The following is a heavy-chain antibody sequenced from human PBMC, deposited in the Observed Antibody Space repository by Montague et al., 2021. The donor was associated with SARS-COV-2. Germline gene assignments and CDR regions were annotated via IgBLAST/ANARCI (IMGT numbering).Heavy chain of an antibody. CDR3: ARTCWGSWFGESCFGA. D-gene: IGHD3-10*01. CDR1: GGSISTYY. CDR2: IYTNETT. Sequence: SETLSLTCTVSGGSISTYYWSWIRQPAGKGLAWIGSIYTNETTNYNPSLKSRVTMSVDTSKNQFSLQLTSVTAADTAVYYCARTCWGSWFGESCFGAWGQGTLVTVSS. J-gene: IGHJ5*02. V-gene: IGHV4-4*07.